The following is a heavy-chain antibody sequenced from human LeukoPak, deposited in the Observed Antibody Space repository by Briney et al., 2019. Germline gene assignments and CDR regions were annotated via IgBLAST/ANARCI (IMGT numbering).Heavy chain of an antibody. J-gene: IGHJ4*02. CDR3: AKGRLDPNLVLDY. V-gene: IGHV3-23*01. CDR2: ISNSGDST. CDR1: GFTFSTYA. D-gene: IGHD2-8*02. Sequence: GGSLRLSCAASGFTFSTYAMSWVRQAPGEGLQWVSGISNSGDSTYYLDSVKGRFTISRDNSKNTLHLQMSSLRAEDTALYYCAKGRLDPNLVLDYWGQGTLVTVSS.